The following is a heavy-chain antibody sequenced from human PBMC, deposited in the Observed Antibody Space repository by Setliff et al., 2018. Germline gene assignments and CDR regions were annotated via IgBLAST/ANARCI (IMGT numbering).Heavy chain of an antibody. CDR1: GGSISSGGYY. CDR2: FYYSGST. V-gene: IGHV4-31*01. CDR3: ARGDASIIGGGYFDH. Sequence: LSLTCTVSGGSISSGGYYWSWIRQHPGKGLEWIGYFYYSGSTSYNPSLKSLVTISVDTSKNQFSLKLRSVTAADTAVYYCARGDASIIGGGYFDHWGQGTLVTVSS. J-gene: IGHJ4*02. D-gene: IGHD3-10*01.